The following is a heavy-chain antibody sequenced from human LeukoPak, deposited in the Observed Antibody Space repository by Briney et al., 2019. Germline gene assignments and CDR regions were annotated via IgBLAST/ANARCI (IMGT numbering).Heavy chain of an antibody. D-gene: IGHD2-15*01. CDR1: GFTFSDYY. V-gene: IGHV3-11*01. J-gene: IGHJ4*02. Sequence: GGSLRLSCAASGFTFSDYYMSWIRQAPGKGLEWVSYISSSGSTIYYADSVKGRFTISRDNAKNSLYLQMNSLRAEDTAVYYCASYCSGGSCFSDFDYWGQGTLVTVSS. CDR3: ASYCSGGSCFSDFDY. CDR2: ISSSGSTI.